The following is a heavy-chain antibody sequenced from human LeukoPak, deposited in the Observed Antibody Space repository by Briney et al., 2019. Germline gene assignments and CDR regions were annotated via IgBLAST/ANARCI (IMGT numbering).Heavy chain of an antibody. D-gene: IGHD1-1*01. V-gene: IGHV3-53*01. CDR3: ATSKRATYLRLDL. Sequence: GGSLRLSCAGFGFTVSTVYVRWVPQAPGQGLEWVATIYRGGNTYHADSVKGRLTVSRDNLNNSVYLQMNSLRAEDTAVYLCATSKRATYLRLDLWGQGTKVTVSS. J-gene: IGHJ3*01. CDR1: GFTVSTVY. CDR2: IYRGGNT.